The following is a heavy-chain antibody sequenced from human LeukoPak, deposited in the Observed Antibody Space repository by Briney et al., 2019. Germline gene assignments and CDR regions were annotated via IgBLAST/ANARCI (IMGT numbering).Heavy chain of an antibody. Sequence: ASVTVSCTASGYNFIDSYIHWLRQAPGQGLEWMGWINPAGGDTLYARKFQGRVTMTRDTSIASAYLELRTLSSDDTAVYFCARDDWDSSALPIHLAYWGQGTLLAVSS. D-gene: IGHD3-9*01. J-gene: IGHJ4*02. CDR3: ARDDWDSSALPIHLAY. CDR2: INPAGGDT. V-gene: IGHV1-2*02. CDR1: GYNFIDSY.